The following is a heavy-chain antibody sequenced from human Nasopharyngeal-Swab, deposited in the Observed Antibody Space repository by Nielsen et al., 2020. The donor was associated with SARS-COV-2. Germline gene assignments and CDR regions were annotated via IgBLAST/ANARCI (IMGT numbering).Heavy chain of an antibody. D-gene: IGHD2-2*01. CDR3: ARGGGSTSNGAFDI. CDR2: INPGSGGT. Sequence: ASVKVSCKASGYTFNNYYIHWVRQAPEQGLEWMGMINPGSGGTTYAQKFQGRVTMTRDTSTSTVFMDLSSLRSEDTAVYYCARGGGSTSNGAFDIWGQGTMVTVSS. J-gene: IGHJ3*02. V-gene: IGHV1-46*02. CDR1: GYTFNNYY.